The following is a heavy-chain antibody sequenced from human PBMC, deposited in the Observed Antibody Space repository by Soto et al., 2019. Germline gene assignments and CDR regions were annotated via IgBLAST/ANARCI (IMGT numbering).Heavy chain of an antibody. CDR1: GFTFSNAW. CDR3: TTDQLPIYNWNDLEAFDI. V-gene: IGHV3-15*01. J-gene: IGHJ3*02. CDR2: IKSKTDGGTT. Sequence: PGGSLRLSCAASGFTFSNAWMSWVRQAPGKGLEWVGRIKSKTDGGTTDYAAPVKGRFTISRDDSKNTLYLQMNSLKTEDTAVYYCTTDQLPIYNWNDLEAFDIWGQGTMVTVSS. D-gene: IGHD1-20*01.